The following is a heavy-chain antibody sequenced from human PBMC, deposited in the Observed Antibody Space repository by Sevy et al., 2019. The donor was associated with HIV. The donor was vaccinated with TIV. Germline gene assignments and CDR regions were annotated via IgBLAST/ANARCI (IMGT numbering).Heavy chain of an antibody. CDR2: IYSDGTK. Sequence: GGSLRLSCAASGFSVSRNHINWVRQAPGKGQEWISVIYSDGTKQYADCVKGRLTISIDTTNNTVYLQVSSLRADDTAVYYCARRLSSAWYFDFWGQRTLVTVSS. V-gene: IGHV3-53*01. J-gene: IGHJ4*02. CDR3: ARRLSSAWYFDF. CDR1: GFSVSRNH. D-gene: IGHD6-19*01.